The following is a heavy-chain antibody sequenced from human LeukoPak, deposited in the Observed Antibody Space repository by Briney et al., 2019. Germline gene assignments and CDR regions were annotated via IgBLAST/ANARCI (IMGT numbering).Heavy chain of an antibody. V-gene: IGHV4-39*01. CDR3: ASRGKKDSSGYYEDY. CDR1: GGSISSSSYY. J-gene: IGHJ4*02. D-gene: IGHD3-22*01. CDR2: IYYSGST. Sequence: SETLSLTCTVSGGSISSSSYYWGWIRQPPGKGLEWFGSIYYSGSTYYNPSLKSRVTISVDTSKNQFSLKLSSVTAADTAVYYCASRGKKDSSGYYEDYWGQGTLVTVSS.